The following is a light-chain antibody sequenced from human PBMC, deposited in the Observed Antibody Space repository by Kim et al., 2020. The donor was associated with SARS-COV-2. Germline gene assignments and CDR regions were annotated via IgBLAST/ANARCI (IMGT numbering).Light chain of an antibody. CDR3: MQSLPTPT. CDR1: QSLLYSNGDHY. Sequence: IVMTQSPVSLPVTPGEPASISCRSSQSLLYSNGDHYLSWYLQKPGQSPQLLIYLVSNRASGVPDRFSGSGSGTDFTLEISRVEAEGIGFYLSMQSLPTPTFGRGTKLEF. J-gene: IGKJ2*01. V-gene: IGKV2-28*01. CDR2: LVS.